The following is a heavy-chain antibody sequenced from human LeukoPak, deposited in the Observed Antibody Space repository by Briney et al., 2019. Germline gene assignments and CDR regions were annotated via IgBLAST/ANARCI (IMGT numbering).Heavy chain of an antibody. Sequence: PSETLSLTRTVSGGSISSTYWSWIRQPPGKGLEWIGYVYYSGSTNYNPSLKSRVTISVDTSKNQFSLKLSSVTAADTAVYYCAGGPNNYYFDYWGQGTLVTVSS. CDR2: VYYSGST. D-gene: IGHD1/OR15-1a*01. CDR1: GGSISSTY. J-gene: IGHJ4*02. V-gene: IGHV4-59*01. CDR3: AGGPNNYYFDY.